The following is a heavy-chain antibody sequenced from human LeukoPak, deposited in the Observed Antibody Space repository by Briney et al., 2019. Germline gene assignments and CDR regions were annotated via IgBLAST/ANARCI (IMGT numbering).Heavy chain of an antibody. J-gene: IGHJ4*02. CDR1: GGSIRSSYYY. D-gene: IGHD1-7*01. Sequence: SETLSLTCTVSGGSIRSSYYYWGWIRQPPGKGLEWIGSIYDSGSTYYNPSLKSRVTIYVDTSKNQFSLKLNSVTAADTAVYYCAKVGDWNYEDYWGQGTLVTVSS. CDR2: IYDSGST. V-gene: IGHV4-39*01. CDR3: AKVGDWNYEDY.